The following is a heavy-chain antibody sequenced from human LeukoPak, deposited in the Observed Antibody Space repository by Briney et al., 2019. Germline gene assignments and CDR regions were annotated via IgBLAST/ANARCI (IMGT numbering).Heavy chain of an antibody. Sequence: GGSLKLSCAASGFTFSSYSMNWVRQAPGKGLDWVAFIRYDGTDKYYADSVKGRFTISRDNSKNTLYLQMNSLRAEDTAVYYCAKASVGGLWGQGTLVTVSS. V-gene: IGHV3-30*02. CDR1: GFTFSSYS. CDR3: AKASVGGL. CDR2: IRYDGTDK. D-gene: IGHD3-16*01. J-gene: IGHJ4*02.